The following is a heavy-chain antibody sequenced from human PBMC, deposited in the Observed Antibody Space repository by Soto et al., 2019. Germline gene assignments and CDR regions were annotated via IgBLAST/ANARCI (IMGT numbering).Heavy chain of an antibody. CDR3: AREGREITMVRGVISWFDP. D-gene: IGHD3-10*01. J-gene: IGHJ5*02. Sequence: SETLSLTCTVSGGSISSGGYYWSWIRQHPGKGLEWIGYIYYSGSTYYNPSLKSRVTISVDTSKNQFSLKLSSVTAADTAVYYCAREGREITMVRGVISWFDPWGQGTLVTVSS. CDR1: GGSISSGGYY. V-gene: IGHV4-31*03. CDR2: IYYSGST.